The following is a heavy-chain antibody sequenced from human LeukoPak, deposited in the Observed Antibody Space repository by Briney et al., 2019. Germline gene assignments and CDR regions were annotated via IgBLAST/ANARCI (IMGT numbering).Heavy chain of an antibody. J-gene: IGHJ4*02. V-gene: IGHV4-39*07. CDR1: GGSISSTTYY. D-gene: IGHD5-18*01. CDR3: ARMDTAMVKQAYFDY. CDR2: IYYSGNT. Sequence: SETLSLTCIVSGGSISSTTYYWGWIRQPPGKRLEWIGSIYYSGNTYYNPSLKSRVTISVDTSKNQFSLKLSSVTAADTAVYYCARMDTAMVKQAYFDYWGQGTLVTVSS.